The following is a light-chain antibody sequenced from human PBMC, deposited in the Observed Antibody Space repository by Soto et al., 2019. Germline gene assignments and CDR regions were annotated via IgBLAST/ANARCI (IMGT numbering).Light chain of an antibody. CDR3: QQSSSNYPIT. CDR1: QGISIW. Sequence: DIQMAQSASSVSASVGDRLTISCRPSQGISIWLAWYQQKPGKAPKLLVYAASNLQRGVQSRFSGSGSGTHFTLTISSLQPEDFATYYCQQSSSNYPITFGQGTRLEIK. J-gene: IGKJ5*01. CDR2: AAS. V-gene: IGKV1-12*01.